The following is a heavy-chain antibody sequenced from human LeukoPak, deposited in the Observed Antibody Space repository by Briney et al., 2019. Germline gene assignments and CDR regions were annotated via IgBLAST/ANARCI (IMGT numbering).Heavy chain of an antibody. V-gene: IGHV1-18*01. CDR2: ISAYNGNT. CDR3: ARGEYCTNGVCPGDY. Sequence: ASVKVSCKASGYTFTSDGISWVRQAPGQGLEWMGWISAYNGNTNYAQKLQGRVTMTTDTSTSTAYMELRSLRSDDTAVYYCARGEYCTNGVCPGDYWGQGTLVTVSS. J-gene: IGHJ4*02. D-gene: IGHD2-8*01. CDR1: GYTFTSDG.